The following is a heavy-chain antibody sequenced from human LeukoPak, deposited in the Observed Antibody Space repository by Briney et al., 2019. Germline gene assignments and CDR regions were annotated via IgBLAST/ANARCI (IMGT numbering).Heavy chain of an antibody. V-gene: IGHV3-64*04. D-gene: IGHD1-26*01. CDR1: GFTFSSYA. CDR2: ISSNGGST. J-gene: IGHJ4*02. Sequence: GGSLRLSCSASGFTFSSYAMHWVRQAPGKGLEYVSAISSNGGSTYYADSVKGRFTISRDNAKNSLYLQMNSLRAEDTAVYYCARGQIVGATGLYYFDYWGQGTLVTVSS. CDR3: ARGQIVGATGLYYFDY.